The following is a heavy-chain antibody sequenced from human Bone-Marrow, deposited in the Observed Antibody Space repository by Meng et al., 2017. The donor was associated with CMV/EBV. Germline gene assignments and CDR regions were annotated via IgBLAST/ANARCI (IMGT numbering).Heavy chain of an antibody. CDR2: ISGSGGNT. J-gene: IGHJ2*01. D-gene: IGHD3-16*01. CDR1: GFTFSSYA. CDR3: AKDLSLGAGWYFDL. V-gene: IGHV3-23*01. Sequence: GESLKISCAASGFTFSSYAMSWVRQAPGKGLEWVSTISGSGGNTYYTDSVKGRFTISRDNSKNTLYLQMNSLRAEDTAVYYCAKDLSLGAGWYFDLWGRGTLVTVSS.